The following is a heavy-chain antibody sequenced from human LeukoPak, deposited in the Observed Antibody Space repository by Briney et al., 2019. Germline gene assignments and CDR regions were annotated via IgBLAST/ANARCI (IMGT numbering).Heavy chain of an antibody. CDR3: ARFGGFDY. Sequence: GGSLRLSCAASGFTFSSYSMNWVRQAPGKGLEWVSGISGSGASKVYADSVRGRFTISRDNSKNTLYLQMNSLGAADTAVYYCARFGGFDYWGQGTLVTVSS. CDR1: GFTFSSYS. CDR2: ISGSGASK. V-gene: IGHV3-23*01. D-gene: IGHD3-10*01. J-gene: IGHJ4*02.